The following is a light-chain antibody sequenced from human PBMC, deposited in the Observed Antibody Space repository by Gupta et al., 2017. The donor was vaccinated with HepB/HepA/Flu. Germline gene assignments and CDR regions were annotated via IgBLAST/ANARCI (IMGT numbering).Light chain of an antibody. CDR1: NIGTKT. Sequence: SFVLTQPPSVSVAPGKTARITCGGNNIGTKTVHWYQQKPGQAPILVIYYDSDRPSGIPERFSASISGNTATLTVSRVEAGDEADYYCQVWDISGDHHWVFGGGTKLTVL. CDR3: QVWDISGDHHWV. V-gene: IGLV3-21*04. CDR2: YDS. J-gene: IGLJ3*02.